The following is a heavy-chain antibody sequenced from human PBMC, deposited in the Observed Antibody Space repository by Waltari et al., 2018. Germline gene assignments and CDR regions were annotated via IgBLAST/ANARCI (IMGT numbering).Heavy chain of an antibody. CDR1: GFTFNNYA. CDR2: IYSGGGA. Sequence: SCAASGFTFNNYAMNWIRQAPGKGLEWVSVIYSGGGAYYADSVKGRFTISRDNSKNTLYLQMSSLRLEDTAVYYCVKETAYGYYFDNWGQGTLVSVSS. D-gene: IGHD3-10*01. V-gene: IGHV3-23*03. J-gene: IGHJ4*02. CDR3: VKETAYGYYFDN.